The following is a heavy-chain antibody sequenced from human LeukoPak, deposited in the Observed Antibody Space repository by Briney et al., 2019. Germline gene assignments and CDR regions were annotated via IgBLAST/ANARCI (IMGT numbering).Heavy chain of an antibody. D-gene: IGHD1-26*01. CDR1: GFTFSSYS. CDR3: ARDQGWELLHPAEGDYAFDI. CDR2: ISSSSSYI. J-gene: IGHJ3*02. Sequence: KAGGSLRLSCAASGFTFSSYSMNWVRQAPGKGLEWVSSISSSSSYIYYADSVKGRFTISRDNAKNSLYLQMNSLRAEDTAVYYCARDQGWELLHPAEGDYAFDIWDQGTMVTVSS. V-gene: IGHV3-21*01.